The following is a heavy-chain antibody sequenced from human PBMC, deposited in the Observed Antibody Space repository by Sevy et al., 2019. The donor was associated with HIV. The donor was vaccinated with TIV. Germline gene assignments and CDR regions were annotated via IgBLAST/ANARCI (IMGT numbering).Heavy chain of an antibody. Sequence: ASVKVSCKASGYTFTSYGISWVRQAPGQGLEWMGWISAYNGNTNYAQKLQGRDTMTTDTSTSTAYMELRSLRSDDTAVYYCARDAQYYDYVWGSYRYGSHDYWGQGTLVTVSS. CDR1: GYTFTSYG. CDR3: ARDAQYYDYVWGSYRYGSHDY. J-gene: IGHJ4*02. D-gene: IGHD3-16*02. V-gene: IGHV1-18*01. CDR2: ISAYNGNT.